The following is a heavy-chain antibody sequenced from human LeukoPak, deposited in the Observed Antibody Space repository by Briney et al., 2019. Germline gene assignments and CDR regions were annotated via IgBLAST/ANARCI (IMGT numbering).Heavy chain of an antibody. CDR2: ISHSGSTI. J-gene: IGHJ6*03. CDR3: ARPTSGYYYYMDV. V-gene: IGHV3-11*04. CDR1: RFTFSDYY. Sequence: GGSLRLSCAASRFTFSDYYMSWIRQAPGKGLEWVSYISHSGSTIYYADSVKGRFTIFRDNAKNSLYLQMNSLRAEDTAVYYCARPTSGYYYYMDVWGKGTTVTVSS. D-gene: IGHD3-10*01.